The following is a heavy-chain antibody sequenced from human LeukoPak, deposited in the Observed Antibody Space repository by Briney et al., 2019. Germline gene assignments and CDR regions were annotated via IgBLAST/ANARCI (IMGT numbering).Heavy chain of an antibody. J-gene: IGHJ4*02. CDR2: ISDSGSMT. CDR3: ARAGYGGYKLDF. CDR1: GFTFSSYA. D-gene: IGHD5-12*01. V-gene: IGHV3-23*01. Sequence: GGSLRLSCAASGFTFSSYAMSWVRQAPGKGLEWVSAISDSGSMTFYADSVKGRFSISRDNSKNSHYLQMNSLRDEDTAVYYCARAGYGGYKLDFWGQGALVTVST.